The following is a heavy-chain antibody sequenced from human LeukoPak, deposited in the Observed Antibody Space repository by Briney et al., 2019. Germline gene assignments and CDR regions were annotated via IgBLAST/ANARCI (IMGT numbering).Heavy chain of an antibody. J-gene: IGHJ3*02. Sequence: GGSLRLSCAASAFTFSSYEMNWVRQAPGKGLEWVSYISSGGTIYYADSVKGRFTISRDNAKNSLYLQMDSLRAEDTAVYYCARVSGKQSSSWYAFDNWGQGTMVTVSS. D-gene: IGHD6-13*01. CDR2: ISSGGTI. CDR3: ARVSGKQSSSWYAFDN. V-gene: IGHV3-48*03. CDR1: AFTFSSYE.